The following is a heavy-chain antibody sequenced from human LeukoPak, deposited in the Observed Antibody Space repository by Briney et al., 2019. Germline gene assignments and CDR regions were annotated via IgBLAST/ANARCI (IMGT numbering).Heavy chain of an antibody. CDR1: GFTFSDYY. Sequence: GGSLRLSCAASGFTFSDYYMSWIRQAPGKGLEWISYISTSGGTIYYADSVKGRFTISRDNAKNSLYPQMNSLRADDTAVYYCARFAAGGSYYYYMDVWGKGTTVTVSS. CDR2: ISTSGGTI. CDR3: ARFAAGGSYYYYMDV. V-gene: IGHV3-11*04. J-gene: IGHJ6*03. D-gene: IGHD6-25*01.